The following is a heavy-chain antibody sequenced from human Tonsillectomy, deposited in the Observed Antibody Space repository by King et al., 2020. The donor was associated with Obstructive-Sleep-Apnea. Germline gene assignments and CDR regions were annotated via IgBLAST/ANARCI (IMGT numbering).Heavy chain of an antibody. CDR2: IKSKTDGGTT. J-gene: IGHJ4*02. CDR3: TTVYYGSGSDPWPFDY. V-gene: IGHV3-15*01. D-gene: IGHD3-10*01. Sequence: VQLVESGGGLVKPGGSLRLSCAASGFTFSNAWMSWVRQAPGKGLEWVGRIKSKTDGGTTDYAAPVKGRFTISRDDSNNTLYLQMNSLKTEDTAVYYCTTVYYGSGSDPWPFDYWGQGTLVTVSS. CDR1: GFTFSNAW.